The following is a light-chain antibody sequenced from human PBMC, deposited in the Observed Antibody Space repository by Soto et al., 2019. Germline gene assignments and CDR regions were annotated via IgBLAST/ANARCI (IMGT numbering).Light chain of an antibody. CDR2: AAS. V-gene: IGKV1-39*01. J-gene: IGKJ1*01. CDR3: QLSYSTPVT. CDR1: QSISSY. Sequence: DIQMTQSPSSLSASVGDRVTITCRASQSISSYLNWYQQKPGKAPKLLIYAASSLQSGVPSRFSGSGYGTDFTLTISRLQPEDFATYYCQLSYSTPVTFSQGTKVEIK.